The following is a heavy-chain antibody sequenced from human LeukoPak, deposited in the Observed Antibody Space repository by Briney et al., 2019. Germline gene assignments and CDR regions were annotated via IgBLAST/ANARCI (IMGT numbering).Heavy chain of an antibody. CDR1: GGSISSSSYY. Sequence: SETLSLTCTVSGGSISSSSYYWGWIRQPPGKGLEWIGSVCYSGSTHYNPSLKSRVTMSVDTSKSHFSLNLSSVTAADTAVYYCAKCPYYPYYYHYMDVWGKGTTVTVSS. CDR3: AKCPYYPYYYHYMDV. V-gene: IGHV4-39*07. D-gene: IGHD2/OR15-2a*01. J-gene: IGHJ6*03. CDR2: VCYSGST.